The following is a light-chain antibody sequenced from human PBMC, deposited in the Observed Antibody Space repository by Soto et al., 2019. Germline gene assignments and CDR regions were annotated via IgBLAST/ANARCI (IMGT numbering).Light chain of an antibody. V-gene: IGKV4-1*01. J-gene: IGKJ5*01. CDR3: QQYSTTPNT. CDR1: QSVLRSSDNKHY. CDR2: WAS. Sequence: DTVMTQSPDSLAVSLGERATINCKSSQSVLRSSDNKHYLAWYQQKPGQHPKLLTYWASTRESGVPDRFSGSGSGTDFTLTISSLQAEDVAVYYCQQYSTTPNTFGQGTRLEIK.